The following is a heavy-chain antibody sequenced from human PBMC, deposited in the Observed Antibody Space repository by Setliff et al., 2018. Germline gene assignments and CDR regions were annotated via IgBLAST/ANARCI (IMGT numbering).Heavy chain of an antibody. CDR2: IIPIFGTA. V-gene: IGHV1-69*06. CDR1: GYTFTSYG. J-gene: IGHJ6*03. CDR3: ARGDNGHWSGYSPVSGKSAYYYMDV. Sequence: SVKVSCKASGYTFTSYGISWVRQAPGQGLEWMGRIIPIFGTANYAQKFQGRVTITADKSTSTAYMELSSLRAEDTAVYYCARGDNGHWSGYSPVSGKSAYYYMDVWGKGTTVTVSS. D-gene: IGHD3-3*01.